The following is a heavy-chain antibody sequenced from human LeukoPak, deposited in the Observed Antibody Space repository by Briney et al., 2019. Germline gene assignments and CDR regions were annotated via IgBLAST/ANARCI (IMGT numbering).Heavy chain of an antibody. CDR1: GGSISSYS. J-gene: IGHJ5*02. V-gene: IGHV4-31*03. CDR2: IYYSGST. D-gene: IGHD6-19*01. Sequence: SETLSLTCTVSGGSISSYSWTWIRQHPGKGLEWIGYIYYSGSTCFNPSLKSRVIISVDTSKNQFSLNLSSVTAADTAVYYCARGSGNNWFDPWGQGTLVIVSS. CDR3: ARGSGNNWFDP.